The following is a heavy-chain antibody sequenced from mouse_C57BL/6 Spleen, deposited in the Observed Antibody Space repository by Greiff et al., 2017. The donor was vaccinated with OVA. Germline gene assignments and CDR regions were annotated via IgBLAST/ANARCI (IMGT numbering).Heavy chain of an antibody. CDR3: ARAPVGYYGAMDY. CDR1: GFTFSDYY. CDR2: INYDGSST. Sequence: EVQLQESEGGLVQPGSSMKLSCTASGFTFSDYYMAWVRQVPEKGLEWVANINYDGSSTYYLDSLKSRFIISRDNAKNILYLQMSSLKSEDTATYYCARAPVGYYGAMDYWGQGTSVTVSS. V-gene: IGHV5-16*01. J-gene: IGHJ4*01. D-gene: IGHD2-3*01.